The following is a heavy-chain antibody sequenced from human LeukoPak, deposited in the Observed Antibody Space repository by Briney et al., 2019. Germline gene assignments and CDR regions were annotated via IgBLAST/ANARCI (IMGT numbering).Heavy chain of an antibody. J-gene: IGHJ5*01. CDR1: RGAITSGGYS. D-gene: IGHD3-10*01. V-gene: IGHV4-30-2*01. Sequence: SQTLSLTCTASRGAITSGGYSWNWIRQPPGKGLEWIGYISDRGPAYYNPSLKSRFTISVDRPKNQFFLTVTSVTAADTAVYFCARSRQASGLLGSWGQGTLVAVSS. CDR3: ARSRQASGLLGS. CDR2: ISDRGPA.